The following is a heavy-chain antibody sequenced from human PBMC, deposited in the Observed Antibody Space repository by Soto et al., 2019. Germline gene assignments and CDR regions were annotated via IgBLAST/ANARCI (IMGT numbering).Heavy chain of an antibody. V-gene: IGHV3-23*01. CDR3: AGRYCTNGVCYTNYYYYIDV. J-gene: IGHJ6*03. CDR1: GFTFSTYA. D-gene: IGHD2-8*01. CDR2: ITTSGGNT. Sequence: EVQLLESGGGLVQPGVSLRLSCAASGFTFSTYAMSWVRQAPGKGLEWVSTITTSGGNTYDADSVQGRFTISRDNSKNTLYLQMNSLRAEDTAVYYCAGRYCTNGVCYTNYYYYIDVWGKGTTVTVSS.